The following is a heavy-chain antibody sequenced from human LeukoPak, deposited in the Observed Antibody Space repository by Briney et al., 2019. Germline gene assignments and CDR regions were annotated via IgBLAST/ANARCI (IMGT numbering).Heavy chain of an antibody. D-gene: IGHD3-22*01. CDR2: ISSSSSYI. J-gene: IGHJ4*02. CDR3: ARDRGTYYYDSSGHFDY. Sequence: GGSLRLSCAASGFTFSSYSMNWVRQAPGKGLEWVSSISSSSSYIYYADSVKGRFTISRDNAKNSLYLQMNSLRAEDTAVYYCARDRGTYYYDSSGHFDYWGQGTLVTVSS. CDR1: GFTFSSYS. V-gene: IGHV3-21*01.